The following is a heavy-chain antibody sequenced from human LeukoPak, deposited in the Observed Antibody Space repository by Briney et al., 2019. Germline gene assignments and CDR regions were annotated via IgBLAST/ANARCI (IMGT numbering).Heavy chain of an antibody. CDR2: IKSKTDGGTT. D-gene: IGHD2-2*01. CDR1: GFTFSNAW. V-gene: IGHV3-15*01. J-gene: IGHJ6*03. CDR3: TTEVIVVVPAAIYYYYMDV. Sequence: GGSLRLSCAASGFTFSNAWMSWVRQAPGKGLEWVGRIKSKTDGGTTDYAAPVKGRFTISRDDSKNTLYLQMNSLKTEDTAVYYCTTEVIVVVPAAIYYYYMDVWGKGTTVTVSS.